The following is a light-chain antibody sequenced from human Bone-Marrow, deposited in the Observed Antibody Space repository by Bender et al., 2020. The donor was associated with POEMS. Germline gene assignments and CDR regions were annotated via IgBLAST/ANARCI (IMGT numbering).Light chain of an antibody. CDR3: CSKASPGVV. V-gene: IGLV2-23*01. Sequence: QSALTQPASVSGSPGRSITISCTGTSNDIGTYSLVSWYQQRPGKAPRLMIYEGNKRPSGVSNRFSGYKSGNTASLTISGLQAEDEADYYCCSKASPGVVFGGGTKLTVL. CDR2: EGN. J-gene: IGLJ2*01. CDR1: SNDIGTYSL.